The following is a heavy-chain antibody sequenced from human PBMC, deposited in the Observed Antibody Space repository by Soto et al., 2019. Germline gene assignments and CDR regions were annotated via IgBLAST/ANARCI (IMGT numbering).Heavy chain of an antibody. D-gene: IGHD2-15*01. CDR1: GGSFSSYY. CDR2: INHSGST. V-gene: IGHV4-34*01. J-gene: IGHJ5*02. Sequence: QVQLQQWGAGLLKPSETLSLTCAVYGGSFSSYYWSWIRQPPGKGLEWIGEINHSGSTNYYPSLKSRVTISADSSKNQFSLRLTSVTAADTAVNYCARGRYCSGGSCYRGLDWFDPWGQGALVTVSS. CDR3: ARGRYCSGGSCYRGLDWFDP.